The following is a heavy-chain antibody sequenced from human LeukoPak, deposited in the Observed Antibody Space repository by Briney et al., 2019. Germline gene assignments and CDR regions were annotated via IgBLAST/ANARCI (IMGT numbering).Heavy chain of an antibody. Sequence: PSETLSLTCTVSGGSISSSSYYWGWIRQPPGKGLEWIGSIYYSGSTYYNPSLKSRVTISVDTSKNQFSLKLSSVTAADTAVYYCARHILDHGGLDAFDIWGQGTMVTVSS. CDR3: ARHILDHGGLDAFDI. V-gene: IGHV4-39*01. J-gene: IGHJ3*02. CDR2: IYYSGST. D-gene: IGHD4-23*01. CDR1: GGSISSSSYY.